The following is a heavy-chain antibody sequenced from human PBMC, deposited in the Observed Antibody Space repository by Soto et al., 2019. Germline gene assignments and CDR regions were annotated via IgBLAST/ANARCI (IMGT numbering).Heavy chain of an antibody. CDR2: IYYSGST. J-gene: IGHJ4*02. Sequence: QVQLQESGPGLVKPSQTLSLTCTVSGGSISSGGYYWSWIRQHPGKALEWIGYIYYSGSTYYNPSLXSXXTASVDTSKTQFSLKLSYVTAADPSVYYCAREPPIWGPGTLVTVSS. CDR3: AREPPI. V-gene: IGHV4-31*03. CDR1: GGSISSGGYY.